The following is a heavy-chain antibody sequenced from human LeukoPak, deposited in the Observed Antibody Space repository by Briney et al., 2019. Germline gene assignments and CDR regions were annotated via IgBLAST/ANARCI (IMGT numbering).Heavy chain of an antibody. CDR3: ARIKRPYYYDSSGYYIDY. CDR2: ISGSGGST. D-gene: IGHD3-22*01. J-gene: IGHJ4*02. Sequence: GGSLRLSCAASGFTFSSYAMSWVRQAPGKGLEWVSAISGSGGSTYYADSVKGRFTISRDNSKNTLYLQMNSLRAEDTAVYYCARIKRPYYYDSSGYYIDYWGQGTLVTVSS. V-gene: IGHV3-23*01. CDR1: GFTFSSYA.